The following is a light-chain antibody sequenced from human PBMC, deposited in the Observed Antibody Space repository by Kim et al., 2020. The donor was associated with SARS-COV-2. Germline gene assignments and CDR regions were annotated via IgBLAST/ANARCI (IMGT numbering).Light chain of an antibody. Sequence: SCKLTGPLSSAHNSHAIARHQQRPEKGPRYLMNINRNGSHSEGDGLPDPFSGSSSGAQRYLPISSLQSEDEAAYYCQNWDTGLWVFGGGTQLTVL. CDR1: SAHNSHA. CDR2: INRNGSH. CDR3: QNWDTGLWV. V-gene: IGLV4-69*01. J-gene: IGLJ3*02.